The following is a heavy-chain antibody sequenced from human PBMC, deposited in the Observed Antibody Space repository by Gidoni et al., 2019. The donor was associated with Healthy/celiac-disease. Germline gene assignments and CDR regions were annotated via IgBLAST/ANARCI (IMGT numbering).Heavy chain of an antibody. CDR3: AKASQRALWFGENFDY. CDR1: GFTFSSYA. CDR2: ISGSGGST. D-gene: IGHD3-10*01. V-gene: IGHV3-23*01. J-gene: IGHJ4*02. Sequence: EVQLLESGGGLVQPGGSLRLSCAASGFTFSSYAMSWVRQAPGKGLEWVSAISGSGGSTYYADSVKGRFTISRDNSKNTLYLQMNSLRAEDTAVYYCAKASQRALWFGENFDYWGQGTLVTVSS.